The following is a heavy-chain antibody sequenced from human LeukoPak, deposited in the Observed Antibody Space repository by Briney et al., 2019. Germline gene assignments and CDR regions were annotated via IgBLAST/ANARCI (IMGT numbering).Heavy chain of an antibody. V-gene: IGHV3-7*01. J-gene: IGHJ4*02. CDR1: GFTLSSYW. CDR3: ARETQEFDY. Sequence: GGSLRLSCAASGFTLSSYWMSWVRQAPGKGLEWVANIKQDGSEKYYVDSVKGRFTISRDNAKNSLYLQMNSLRAEDTAVYYCARETQEFDYWGQGTLVTVSS. CDR2: IKQDGSEK.